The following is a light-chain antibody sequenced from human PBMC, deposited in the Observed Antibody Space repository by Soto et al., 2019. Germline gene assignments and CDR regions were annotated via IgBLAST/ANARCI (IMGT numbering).Light chain of an antibody. CDR2: AAS. V-gene: IGKV1-9*01. CDR1: QNIYNY. Sequence: DIQMTQSPSSLSASVGDRVTVTCRTSQNIYNYLNWYQQKPGKAPKLLIYAASTLQSGVPSRFSGSGSGTEFTLTISSLQPEDFATYYCQQLNSYRLTFGGGTKVDIK. J-gene: IGKJ4*01. CDR3: QQLNSYRLT.